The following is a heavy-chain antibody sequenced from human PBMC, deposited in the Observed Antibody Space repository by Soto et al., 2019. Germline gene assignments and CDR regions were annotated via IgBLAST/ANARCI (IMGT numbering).Heavy chain of an antibody. CDR1: GGTFSSYA. CDR3: ARDSAGYFDWLLDY. J-gene: IGHJ4*02. V-gene: IGHV1-69*13. CDR2: IIPIFGTA. D-gene: IGHD3-9*01. Sequence: SVKISCKASGGTFSSYAISWVRQAPGQGLEWMGGIIPIFGTANYAQKFQGRVTITADESTSTAYMELSSLRSEDTAVYYCARDSAGYFDWLLDYWGQGTLVTVSS.